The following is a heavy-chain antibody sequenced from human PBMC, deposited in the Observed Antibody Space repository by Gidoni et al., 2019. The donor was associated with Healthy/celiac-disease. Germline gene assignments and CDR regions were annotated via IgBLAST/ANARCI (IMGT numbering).Heavy chain of an antibody. J-gene: IGHJ6*02. CDR1: GFTVISNY. D-gene: IGHD3-22*01. V-gene: IGHV3-66*04. Sequence: EVQLVESGGGLVQPGGSLRLSCAASGFTVISNYMSWVRQAPGKGLEWVSVIYSGGSTYYADSVKGRFTISRDNSKNTLYLQMNSLRAEDTAVYYCARPMIVPGADYYYGMDVWGQGTTVTVSS. CDR3: ARPMIVPGADYYYGMDV. CDR2: IYSGGST.